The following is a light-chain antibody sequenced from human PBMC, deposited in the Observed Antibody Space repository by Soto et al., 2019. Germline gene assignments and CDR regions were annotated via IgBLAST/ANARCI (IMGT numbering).Light chain of an antibody. Sequence: QSVLTQPASVSGSPGQSITISCTGTSSDVGAYNYVSWYQQHPGKAPKFMIYEVTYRASGVSNRFSGSKSGNTASLTISGLQAEDEADYYCSSYTRSNTVLFGGGTKLTVL. CDR3: SSYTRSNTVL. V-gene: IGLV2-14*01. J-gene: IGLJ2*01. CDR1: SSDVGAYNY. CDR2: EVT.